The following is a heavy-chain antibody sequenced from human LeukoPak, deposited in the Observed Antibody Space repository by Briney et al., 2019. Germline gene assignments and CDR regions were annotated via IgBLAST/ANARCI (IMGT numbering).Heavy chain of an antibody. Sequence: SETLSLTCTVSGGSISSSSYYWGWIRQPPGKGLEWIGSIYYSGSTYYNPSLKSRVTISVDTSKNQFSLKLSSVTAADTAVYYCARDDIAVAGTYYWGQGTLVTVSS. V-gene: IGHV4-39*07. CDR1: GGSISSSSYY. J-gene: IGHJ4*02. CDR3: ARDDIAVAGTYY. D-gene: IGHD6-19*01. CDR2: IYYSGST.